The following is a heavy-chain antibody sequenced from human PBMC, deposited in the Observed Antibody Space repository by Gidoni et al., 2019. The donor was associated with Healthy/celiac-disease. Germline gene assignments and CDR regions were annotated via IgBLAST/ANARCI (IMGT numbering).Heavy chain of an antibody. CDR1: GYTFTGSY. CDR3: AREGDYYGSGSRYYYGMDV. Sequence: QVQLVQSGAEVTKPGASVKVSCQASGYTFTGSYMHWVRQAPGQGLEWMGWINPNSGGTNDAQKFQGRVTRTRDTSISTAYMELSRLRSDDTAVYYCAREGDYYGSGSRYYYGMDVWGQGTTVTVSS. CDR2: INPNSGGT. J-gene: IGHJ6*02. V-gene: IGHV1-2*02. D-gene: IGHD3-10*01.